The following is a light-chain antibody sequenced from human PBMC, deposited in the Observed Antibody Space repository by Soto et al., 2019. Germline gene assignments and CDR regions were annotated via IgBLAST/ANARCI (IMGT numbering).Light chain of an antibody. J-gene: IGKJ4*01. CDR2: AAS. CDR3: LHHNSFPLA. V-gene: IGKV1-17*03. CDR1: QGINNY. Sequence: DIQMTQSPSAMSASVGDRVTITCRASQGINNYLVWFQQKPGKVPKRLISAASSLQGGVPSRFSGSGFGTEFTLTISNLQPEDFATYYCLHHNSFPLAFGGGTKVDIK.